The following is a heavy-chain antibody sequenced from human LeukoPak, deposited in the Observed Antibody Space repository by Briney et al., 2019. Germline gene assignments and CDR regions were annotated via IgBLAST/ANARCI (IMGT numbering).Heavy chain of an antibody. CDR2: IKQDGSEK. J-gene: IGHJ4*02. Sequence: GGSLRLSCAASGFTFSNYWMSWVRQAPGKGLEWVANIKQDGSEKYYVDSVKGRFTISRNNAKNSLYLQMNSLRAEDTAVYYCASKSSGYCYDSSGYWGQGTLVTVSS. CDR1: GFTFSNYW. V-gene: IGHV3-7*01. CDR3: ASKSSGYCYDSSGY. D-gene: IGHD3-22*01.